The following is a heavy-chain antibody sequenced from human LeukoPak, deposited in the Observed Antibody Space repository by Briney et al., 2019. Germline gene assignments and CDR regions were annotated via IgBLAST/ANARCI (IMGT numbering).Heavy chain of an antibody. CDR2: INPNSGGT. D-gene: IGHD3-10*01. CDR1: GYTFTGYY. Sequence: ASVKVSCKASGYTFTGYYMHWVRQAPGQGLEWMGWINPNSGGTNYAQKFQGRVTMTTDTSISTAYMELSRLRSDDTAVYYCGSYASGYNWLKVWGQGTPVTVSS. V-gene: IGHV1-2*02. J-gene: IGHJ4*02. CDR3: GSYASGYNWLKV.